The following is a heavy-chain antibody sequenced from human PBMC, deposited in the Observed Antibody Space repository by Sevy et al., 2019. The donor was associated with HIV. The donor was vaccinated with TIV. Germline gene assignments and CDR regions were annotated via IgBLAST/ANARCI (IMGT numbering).Heavy chain of an antibody. Sequence: GGSLRLSCAASGFTFSGFHMSWIRQAPGRGLEWVSYISGSGHTIYYTDSVKGRFTISRDNAKNSLYLQTNSLRAEDTAVYYCAGATAATDKENYFDYWGQGALVTVSS. D-gene: IGHD6-13*01. CDR1: GFTFSGFH. CDR3: AGATAATDKENYFDY. J-gene: IGHJ4*02. V-gene: IGHV3-11*01. CDR2: ISGSGHTI.